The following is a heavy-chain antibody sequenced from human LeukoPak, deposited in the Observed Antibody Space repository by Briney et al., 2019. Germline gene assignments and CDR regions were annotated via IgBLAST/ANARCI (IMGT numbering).Heavy chain of an antibody. CDR2: ISAYNGNT. CDR3: ARAVAAGRRFDY. D-gene: IGHD6-13*01. J-gene: IGHJ4*02. CDR1: GYTFTSYG. Sequence: ASVKVSCKASGYTFTSYGISWVRQAPGQGLEWMGWISAYNGNTNYAQKLQGRVTMTTDTSTSTAYMELRSLRSDDTAMYFCARAVAAGRRFDYWGQGTLAIVSS. V-gene: IGHV1-18*01.